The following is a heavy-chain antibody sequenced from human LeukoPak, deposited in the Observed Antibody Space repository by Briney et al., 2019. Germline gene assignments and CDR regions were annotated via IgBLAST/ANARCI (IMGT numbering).Heavy chain of an antibody. CDR1: GGSISSYY. CDR3: ARGYDYVWGSYPH. CDR2: IYYSGST. V-gene: IGHV4-59*01. D-gene: IGHD3-16*02. Sequence: SETLSLTCTVSGGSISSYYWSWIRQPPGKGLEWIGYIYYSGSTNYNPSLKSRVTISVDTSKNQFSLKLSPVTAADTAVYYCARGYDYVWGSYPHWGQGTLVTVSS. J-gene: IGHJ4*02.